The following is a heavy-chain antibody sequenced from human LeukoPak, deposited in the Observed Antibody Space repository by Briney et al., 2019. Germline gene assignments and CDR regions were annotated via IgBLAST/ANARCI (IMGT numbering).Heavy chain of an antibody. Sequence: GGSLRLSGAASGFTLSPYGMDWVRQAPGKGLEWVSTITSTGATSYYADSVKGRFTISRDNSEGRLHLQMNSLRAEDTAIYYCAKQDGRGTYQYYFDYWGRGTLVTVSS. CDR2: ITSTGATS. CDR1: GFTLSPYG. CDR3: AKQDGRGTYQYYFDY. V-gene: IGHV3-23*01. D-gene: IGHD1-26*01. J-gene: IGHJ4*02.